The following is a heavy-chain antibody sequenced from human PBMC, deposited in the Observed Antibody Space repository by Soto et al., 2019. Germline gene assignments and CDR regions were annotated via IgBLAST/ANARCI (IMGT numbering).Heavy chain of an antibody. CDR2: IYNSGST. J-gene: IGHJ6*02. Sequence: AILCHTYAVTVGSSISSEGWSWVRQPPGEGLEWIGEIYNSGSTNYNPPLKSRVTISVDKSKNQFSLKLSSVTAADTAVDYCATTTGVGFWSGYAYYYGMEVWGQGSTVTVSS. CDR3: ATTTGVGFWSGYAYYYGMEV. CDR1: VGSSISSEG. D-gene: IGHD3-3*01. V-gene: IGHV4-4*02.